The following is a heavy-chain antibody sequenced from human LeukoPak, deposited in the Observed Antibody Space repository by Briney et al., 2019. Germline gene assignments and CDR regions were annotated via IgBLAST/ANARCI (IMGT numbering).Heavy chain of an antibody. J-gene: IGHJ5*02. Sequence: QTGGSLRLSCAASGFTFSSYGMHWVRQAPGKGLEWVAFIRYDGSNKYYADSVKGRFTISRDNSKNTPYLQMNSLRAEDTAVYYCAKDGRILRFLEWSVNSGWFDPWGQGTLVTVSS. D-gene: IGHD3-3*01. CDR3: AKDGRILRFLEWSVNSGWFDP. V-gene: IGHV3-30*02. CDR1: GFTFSSYG. CDR2: IRYDGSNK.